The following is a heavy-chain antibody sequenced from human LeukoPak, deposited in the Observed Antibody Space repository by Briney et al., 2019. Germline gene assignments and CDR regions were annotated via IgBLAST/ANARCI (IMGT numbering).Heavy chain of an antibody. CDR2: ISAYNGNT. V-gene: IGHV1-18*04. D-gene: IGHD3-22*01. J-gene: IGHJ4*02. Sequence: ASVKVSCKASGYTVTGYYFHWVRQAPGQGLEWMGWISAYNGNTNYAQKLQGRVTMTTDTSTSTAYMELRSLRSDDTAVYYCAREGRPLNYYDSSGYHFDYWGQGTLVTVSS. CDR1: GYTVTGYY. CDR3: AREGRPLNYYDSSGYHFDY.